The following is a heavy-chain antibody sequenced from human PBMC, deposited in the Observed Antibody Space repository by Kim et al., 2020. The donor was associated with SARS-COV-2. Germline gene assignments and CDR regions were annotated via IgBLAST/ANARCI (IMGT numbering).Heavy chain of an antibody. CDR3: ARRGVVVAATSAFDI. J-gene: IGHJ3*02. Sequence: PSVQGKVTISADKSISTAYLQWSSLKASDTDMYYCARRGVVVAATSAFDIWGQGTMVTVSS. V-gene: IGHV5-51*01. D-gene: IGHD2-15*01.